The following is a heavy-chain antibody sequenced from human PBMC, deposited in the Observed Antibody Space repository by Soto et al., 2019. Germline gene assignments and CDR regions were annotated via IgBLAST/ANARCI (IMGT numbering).Heavy chain of an antibody. D-gene: IGHD3-10*01. V-gene: IGHV1-24*01. CDR3: ATRPYGSGENWFDP. CDR1: GYPLNELS. Sequence: ASVKVSFKVSGYPLNELSIHLVRQAPGKGLEWMGGFDPEDGETIYAQKFQGRVTMTEYTSTDTAYMELSSLRSEDTAVYYCATRPYGSGENWFDPWGQGTMVTVSS. J-gene: IGHJ5*02. CDR2: FDPEDGET.